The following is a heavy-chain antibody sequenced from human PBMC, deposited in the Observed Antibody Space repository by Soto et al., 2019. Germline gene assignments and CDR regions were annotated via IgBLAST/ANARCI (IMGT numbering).Heavy chain of an antibody. J-gene: IGHJ6*02. V-gene: IGHV3-30-3*01. CDR2: ISHDGYNK. CDR3: ARDSGSSWYFGMDV. D-gene: IGHD6-13*01. CDR1: GFTFSSYA. Sequence: GGSLRLSCAASGFTFSSYAMHWVRQAPGKGLEWVAVISHDGYNKYYADSVKGRFTISRDSSKNTLYLQMNSLRVEDTAVYSCARDSGSSWYFGMDVWGQGTTVTVSS.